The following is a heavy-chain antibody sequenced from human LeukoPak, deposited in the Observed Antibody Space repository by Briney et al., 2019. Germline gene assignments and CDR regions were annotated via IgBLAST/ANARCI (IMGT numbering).Heavy chain of an antibody. V-gene: IGHV4-38-2*02. CDR2: IYHSGST. J-gene: IGHJ6*03. CDR3: ARPAVTTGYYYYMDV. Sequence: SETLSLTCTVSGGSISNYYWGWIRQPPGKGLEWIGSIYHSGSTYYNPSLKSRVTISVDTSKNQFSLKLSSVTAADTAVYYCARPAVTTGYYYYMDVWGKGTTVTISS. CDR1: GGSISNYY. D-gene: IGHD4-17*01.